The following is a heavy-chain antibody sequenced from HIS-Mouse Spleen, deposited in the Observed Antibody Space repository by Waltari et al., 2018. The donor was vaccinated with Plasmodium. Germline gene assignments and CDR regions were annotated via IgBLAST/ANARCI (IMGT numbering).Heavy chain of an antibody. Sequence: EVQLVESGGGLVKPGGSLRLSFAASGFTFRSYSMNWVRQAPGKGLEWVSSISSSSSYIYYADSVKGRFTISRDNAKNSLYLQMNSLRAEDTAVYYCARDRSAAALLGYWGQGTLVTVSS. V-gene: IGHV3-21*01. CDR3: ARDRSAAALLGY. D-gene: IGHD6-13*01. CDR1: GFTFRSYS. J-gene: IGHJ4*02. CDR2: ISSSSSYI.